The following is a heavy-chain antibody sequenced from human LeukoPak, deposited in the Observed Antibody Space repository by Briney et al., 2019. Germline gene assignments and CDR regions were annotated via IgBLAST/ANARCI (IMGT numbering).Heavy chain of an antibody. CDR3: AALAAAWRDY. Sequence: GGSLRLSCAASGFSFSSYALSWVRQAPGEGLKWVSGISQSGDITYYTDSVKGRFTISRDNSKNTLYLQMNSLRAEDTAVYYCAALAAAWRDYWGQGTLVTVSS. J-gene: IGHJ4*02. D-gene: IGHD6-13*01. CDR2: ISQSGDIT. V-gene: IGHV3-23*01. CDR1: GFSFSSYA.